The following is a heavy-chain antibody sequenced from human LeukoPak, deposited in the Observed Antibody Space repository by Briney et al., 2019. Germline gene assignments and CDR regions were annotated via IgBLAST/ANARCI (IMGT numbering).Heavy chain of an antibody. J-gene: IGHJ4*02. CDR2: IWYDGSNK. Sequence: GGSLRLSCAASGFTFSSYGMHWVRQAPGKGLEWVAVIWYDGSNKYYADSVKGRFTISRDNSKNTLYLQMNSLRAEDTAVYYCVRGQGVVVTEQFDYWGQGTLVTVSS. V-gene: IGHV3-33*01. D-gene: IGHD2-21*02. CDR1: GFTFSSYG. CDR3: VRGQGVVVTEQFDY.